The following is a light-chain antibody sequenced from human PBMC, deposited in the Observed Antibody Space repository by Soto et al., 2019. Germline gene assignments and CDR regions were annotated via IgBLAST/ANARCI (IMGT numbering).Light chain of an antibody. V-gene: IGLV7-46*01. Sequence: QAVVTQEPSLTVSLGGTVTLTCASSTGAVTSGHYPYWFQQRPGQAPRTLIYDATYKHSWTPARFSGSLLGGKAALTLSGAQLEDEADYYCLLTYRDDYVFGTGTKLTVL. CDR3: LLTYRDDYV. CDR1: TGAVTSGHY. J-gene: IGLJ1*01. CDR2: DAT.